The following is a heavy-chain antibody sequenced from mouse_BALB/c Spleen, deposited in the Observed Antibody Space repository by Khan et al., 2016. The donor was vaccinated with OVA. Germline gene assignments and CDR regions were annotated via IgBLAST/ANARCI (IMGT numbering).Heavy chain of an antibody. CDR3: ARWNYRYDGYFDY. V-gene: IGHV3-8*02. Sequence: EVQLQESGPSLVKPSQTLSLTCSVTGDSITSGYWNWIRKFPGNKLEYMGYINYSGSTNYNQSLNSRISITRDTSKNQYYLQLNSVPSEDTATYYCARWNYRYDGYFDYWGQGTTLTVSS. D-gene: IGHD2-14*01. CDR1: GDSITSGY. CDR2: INYSGST. J-gene: IGHJ2*01.